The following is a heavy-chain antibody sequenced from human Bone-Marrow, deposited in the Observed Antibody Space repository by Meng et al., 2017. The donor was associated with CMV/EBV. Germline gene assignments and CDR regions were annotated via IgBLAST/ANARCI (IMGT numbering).Heavy chain of an antibody. J-gene: IGHJ4*02. Sequence: GGSLRLSCVASGFSFSDFSMTWVRQASGKGLEWVGRIRSKANSYATAYAASVKGRFTISRDDSKNTAYLQMNSLKTEDTAVYYCTRPLYYDSSGYHWGYWGQGTLVTVSS. D-gene: IGHD3-22*01. CDR3: TRPLYYDSSGYHWGY. V-gene: IGHV3-73*01. CDR2: IRSKANSYAT. CDR1: GFSFSDFS.